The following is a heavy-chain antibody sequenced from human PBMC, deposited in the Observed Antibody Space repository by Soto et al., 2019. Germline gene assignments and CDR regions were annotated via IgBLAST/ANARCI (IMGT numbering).Heavy chain of an antibody. Sequence: EVQLLESGGGLVQPGGSLRLSCAASGFTFSSYAMSWVRQAPGKGLEWVSAISGSGGSTYYADSVKGRFTISRDNSKNTQYLQMNSLRAEDTAVYYCAKDRATIFGVVIIPVLDRWFDPWGQGTLVTVSS. CDR2: ISGSGGST. J-gene: IGHJ5*02. CDR3: AKDRATIFGVVIIPVLDRWFDP. V-gene: IGHV3-23*01. CDR1: GFTFSSYA. D-gene: IGHD3-3*01.